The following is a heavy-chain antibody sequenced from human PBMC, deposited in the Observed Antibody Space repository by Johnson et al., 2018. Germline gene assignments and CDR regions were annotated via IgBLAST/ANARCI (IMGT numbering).Heavy chain of an antibody. J-gene: IGHJ3*02. CDR3: AKIPASYYYDSSTYSAFDI. CDR1: GFTFSSYA. V-gene: IGHV3-30*18. D-gene: IGHD3-22*01. CDR2: VSYDGSNN. Sequence: QVQLQESGGGVVQPGRSLRLSCAASGFTFSSYAMHWVRQAPGKGLEWVAFVSYDGSNNYYTDSVKGRFPISRDNSKNTLFLQINSLRTEDTAVYYCAKIPASYYYDSSTYSAFDIWGQGTMVTVSS.